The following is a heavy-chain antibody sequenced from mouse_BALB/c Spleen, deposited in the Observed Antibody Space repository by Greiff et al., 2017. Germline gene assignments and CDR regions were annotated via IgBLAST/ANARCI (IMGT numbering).Heavy chain of an antibody. CDR1: GFAFSSYW. V-gene: IGHV1-80*01. Sequence: QVQLKESGAELVRPGSSVKISCTASGFAFSSYWMNWVKQRPGQGLEWIGQIYPGDGDTNYNGKFKGKATLTADKSSSTAYMQLSSLTSEDSAVYFCARSYYGSSYGWFAYWGQGTLVTVSA. CDR2: IYPGDGDT. CDR3: ARSYYGSSYGWFAY. D-gene: IGHD1-1*01. J-gene: IGHJ3*01.